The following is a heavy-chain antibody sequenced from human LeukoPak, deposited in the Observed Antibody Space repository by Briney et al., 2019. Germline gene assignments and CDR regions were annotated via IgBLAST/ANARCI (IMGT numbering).Heavy chain of an antibody. CDR1: GYTFTSYY. V-gene: IGHV1-46*01. CDR2: INPSGGST. Sequence: ASVKVSCKASGYTFTSYYMHWVRQAPGQGLEWMGIINPSGGSTSYAQKFQDRVTMTRDMSTSTAYMELRSLRSDDTAVYYCARVTLSEIVVFDIWGQGTMVTVSS. CDR3: ARVTLSEIVVFDI. J-gene: IGHJ3*02. D-gene: IGHD2-15*01.